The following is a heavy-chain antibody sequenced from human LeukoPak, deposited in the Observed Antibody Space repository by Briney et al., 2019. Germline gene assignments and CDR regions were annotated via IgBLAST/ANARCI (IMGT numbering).Heavy chain of an antibody. V-gene: IGHV1-8*03. D-gene: IGHD3-3*02. J-gene: IGHJ5*02. CDR2: MNPKSGNT. CDR3: ARYPAFDADKGIGP. CDR1: GYTFSSHD. Sequence: ASVKVSCKASGYTFSSHDINWVRQATGQGLEWMGWMNPKSGNTGFAQNFQGRVTITRDTSISTAYMELSSLRSEDTAVYYCARYPAFDADKGIGPWGQGTLVTVSS.